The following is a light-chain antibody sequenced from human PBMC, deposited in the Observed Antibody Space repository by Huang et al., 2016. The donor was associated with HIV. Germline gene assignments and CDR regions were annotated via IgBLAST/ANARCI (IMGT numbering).Light chain of an antibody. CDR1: QSVSSN. CDR3: QQYNNWPRT. J-gene: IGKJ1*01. Sequence: EIVMTQSPATLSVSPGERATLSCRASQSVSSNLAWYQQKPGQAPRLPARFSGSGSGTEFTLTISSLQSEDFAVYYCQQYNNWPRTFGQGTKVEIK. V-gene: IGKV3-15*01.